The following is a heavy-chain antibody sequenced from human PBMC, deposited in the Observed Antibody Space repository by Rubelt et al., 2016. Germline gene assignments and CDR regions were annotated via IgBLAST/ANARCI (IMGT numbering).Heavy chain of an antibody. CDR1: GYIFGNYG. V-gene: IGHV1-18*01. D-gene: IGHD3-16*01. J-gene: IGHJ4*02. Sequence: QVQLMQSGAEVKKPGASVKVSCKASGYIFGNYGISWVRQAPGQGLEWMGWISRYNGETDYSRNLQDRVTMTTDTSADTAYVELRNLRRDDSGVYYCVRQSAVAGGDCWGQGTLITVTS. CDR3: VRQSAVAGGDC. CDR2: ISRYNGET.